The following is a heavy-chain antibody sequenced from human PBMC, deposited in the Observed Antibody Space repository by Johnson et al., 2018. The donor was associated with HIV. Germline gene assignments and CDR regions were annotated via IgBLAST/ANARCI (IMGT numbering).Heavy chain of an antibody. V-gene: IGHV3-15*01. CDR1: GFTFSNAW. J-gene: IGHJ3*02. D-gene: IGHD1-1*01. CDR2: IKSKTDGGTT. Sequence: VQLVESGGGLVKPGGSLRLSCAASGFTFSNAWMSWVRQAPGKGLEWVGRIKSKTDGGTTDYAAPVTGRFTISSDDSKNTLYPQMNSLKTEDTAVYYCTTEYNWNDKGGAFDIWGQGTMVTVSS. CDR3: TTEYNWNDKGGAFDI.